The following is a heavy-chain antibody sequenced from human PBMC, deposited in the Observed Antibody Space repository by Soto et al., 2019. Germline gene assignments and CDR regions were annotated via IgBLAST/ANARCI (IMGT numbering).Heavy chain of an antibody. J-gene: IGHJ3*02. V-gene: IGHV4-30-2*01. CDR1: GGSISRGGYS. CDR2: IYHSGST. Sequence: PSETLSVTCAVSGGSISRGGYSWSWIRQPPGKGLEWIGYIYHSGSTYYNPSLKSRVTISVDRSKNQFSLKLSSVTAADTAVYYCARTPDIWGQGTMVTVSS. CDR3: ARTPDI.